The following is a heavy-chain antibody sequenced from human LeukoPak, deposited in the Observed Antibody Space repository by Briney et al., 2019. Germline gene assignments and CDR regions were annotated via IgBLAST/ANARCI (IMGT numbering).Heavy chain of an antibody. D-gene: IGHD3-10*01. CDR2: IYPGDSDT. CDR3: ARSIPRGVIITPFDY. CDR1: GYSFTSYW. Sequence: GESLKISCKGSGYSFTSYWIGWVRQMPGKGLEWMGIIYPGDSDTRYSPSFQGQVTISADKSISTAYLQWSSLKASDTAMYYCARSIPRGVIITPFDYWGQGTLVTVSS. J-gene: IGHJ4*02. V-gene: IGHV5-51*01.